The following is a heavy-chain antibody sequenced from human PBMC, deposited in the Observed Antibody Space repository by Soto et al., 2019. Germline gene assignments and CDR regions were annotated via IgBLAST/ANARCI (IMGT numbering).Heavy chain of an antibody. CDR2: MNPNSGNT. J-gene: IGHJ6*03. Sequence: GASVKVSCKASGYTFTSYDINWVRQATGQGLEWMGWMNPNSGNTGYAQKFQGRVTMTRNTSISTAYMELSSLRSEDTAVYYCARGLNPKIRITIFGTYYYYVDVWGKGTTVTVSS. V-gene: IGHV1-8*01. D-gene: IGHD3-3*01. CDR1: GYTFTSYD. CDR3: ARGLNPKIRITIFGTYYYYVDV.